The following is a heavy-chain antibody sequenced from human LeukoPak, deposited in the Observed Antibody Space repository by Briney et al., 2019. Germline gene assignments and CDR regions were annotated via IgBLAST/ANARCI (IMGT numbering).Heavy chain of an antibody. V-gene: IGHV4-30-2*01. CDR1: GGSISSGGYS. CDR3: ARGSVVNPNWFDP. J-gene: IGHJ5*02. CDR2: IYHSGST. Sequence: SQTLSLTCAVSGGSISSGGYSWSWIRQPPGKGLEWIGCIYHSGSTYYNPSLKSRVTISVDRSKNQFSLKLSSVTAADTAVYYCARGSVVNPNWFDPWGQGTLVTVSS. D-gene: IGHD2-21*01.